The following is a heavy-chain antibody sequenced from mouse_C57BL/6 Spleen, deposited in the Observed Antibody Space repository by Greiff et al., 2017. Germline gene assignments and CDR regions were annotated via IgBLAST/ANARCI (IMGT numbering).Heavy chain of an antibody. CDR2: INPSSGYT. J-gene: IGHJ4*01. CDR3: ARWVTAVVERKYYAMDY. V-gene: IGHV1-7*01. D-gene: IGHD1-1*01. CDR1: GYSFTSYW. Sequence: VQLQESGAELANPGASVKLSCKASGYSFTSYWMHWVKQRPGQGLEWIGYINPSSGYTKYNQKFKDKATLTADKSSSTAYMQLSSLTYEDSAVYYCARWVTAVVERKYYAMDYWGQETSVTVS.